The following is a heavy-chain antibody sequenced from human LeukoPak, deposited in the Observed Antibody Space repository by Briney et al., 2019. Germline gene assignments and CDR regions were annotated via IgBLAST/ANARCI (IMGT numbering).Heavy chain of an antibody. D-gene: IGHD5-12*01. CDR3: AKGPLSWLRLPLDY. V-gene: IGHV3-30*02. CDR1: GFTFSSYG. Sequence: GGSLRLPCAASGFTFSSYGMHWVRQAPGKGLEWVAFIRYDGSNKYYADSVKGRFAISRDNSKNTLYLQMNSLRAEDTAVYYCAKGPLSWLRLPLDYWGQGTLVTVSS. J-gene: IGHJ4*02. CDR2: IRYDGSNK.